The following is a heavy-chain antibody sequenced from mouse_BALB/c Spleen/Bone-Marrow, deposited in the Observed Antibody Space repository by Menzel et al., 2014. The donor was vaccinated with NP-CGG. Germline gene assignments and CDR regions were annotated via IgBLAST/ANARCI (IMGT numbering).Heavy chain of an antibody. D-gene: IGHD2-1*01. CDR1: GYSFTTYW. CDR2: INPSNGRT. CDR3: ASPSDGNSFAY. Sequence: QVQLQQSGAELVKPGASVRLSCKASGYSFTTYWIHWVKQRPGQGLEWIGEINPSNGRTNYNEKFKSKATLTVDKSSSTAYMQLSSPTSEDSAVYYCASPSDGNSFAYWGQGTLVTVSA. V-gene: IGHV1S81*02. J-gene: IGHJ3*01.